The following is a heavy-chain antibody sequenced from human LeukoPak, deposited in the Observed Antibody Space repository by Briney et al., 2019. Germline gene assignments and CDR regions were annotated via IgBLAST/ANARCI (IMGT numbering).Heavy chain of an antibody. Sequence: GGSLRLSCAASGFTFSIYWMHWVRQAPGKGLVWVSRINSDGSSTSYADSVKGRFTISRDNSKNTLYLQMNSLRAEDTAVYYCARDGVWFGELSVSALVDYWGQGTLVTVSS. D-gene: IGHD3-10*01. V-gene: IGHV3-74*01. CDR2: INSDGSST. CDR3: ARDGVWFGELSVSALVDY. J-gene: IGHJ4*02. CDR1: GFTFSIYW.